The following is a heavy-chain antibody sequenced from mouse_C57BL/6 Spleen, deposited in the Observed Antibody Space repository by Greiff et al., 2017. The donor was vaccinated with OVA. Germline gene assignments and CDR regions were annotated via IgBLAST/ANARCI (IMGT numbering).Heavy chain of an antibody. CDR2: INYDGSST. V-gene: IGHV5-16*01. J-gene: IGHJ1*03. D-gene: IGHD1-1*01. CDR1: GFTFSDYY. Sequence: EVKLMESEGGLVQPGSSMKLSCTASGFTFSDYYMAWVRQVPEKGLEWVANINYDGSSTYYLDSLKSRFIISRDNAKNILYLQMSSLKSEDTATYYCARVPQYYGRSYGYFDVWGTGTTVTVSS. CDR3: ARVPQYYGRSYGYFDV.